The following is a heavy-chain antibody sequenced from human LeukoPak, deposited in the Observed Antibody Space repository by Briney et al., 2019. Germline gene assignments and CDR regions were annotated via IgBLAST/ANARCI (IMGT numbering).Heavy chain of an antibody. CDR2: IRYDGSNK. V-gene: IGHV3-30*02. J-gene: IGHJ3*02. Sequence: GGSLRLSCAAPGFTFSSYGMHWVRQAPGKGLEWVAFIRYDGSNKYYADSVKGRFTISRDNSKNTLYLQMNSLRAEDTAVYYCAKDLRGYSYGSDAFDIWGQGTMVTVSS. CDR1: GFTFSSYG. D-gene: IGHD5-18*01. CDR3: AKDLRGYSYGSDAFDI.